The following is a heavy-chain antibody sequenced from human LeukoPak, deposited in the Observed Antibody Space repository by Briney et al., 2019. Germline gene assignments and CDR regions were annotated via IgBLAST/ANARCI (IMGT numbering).Heavy chain of an antibody. V-gene: IGHV4-30-2*01. CDR1: GGSISSGGYS. Sequence: SGTLSLTCAVSGGSISSGGYSWSWIRQPPGKGLEWIGYIYHSGSTYYNPSLKSRVTISVDRSKNQFSLKLSSVTAADTAVYYCARVQSDSSGYYYFDYWGQGTLVTVSS. D-gene: IGHD3-22*01. J-gene: IGHJ4*02. CDR3: ARVQSDSSGYYYFDY. CDR2: IYHSGST.